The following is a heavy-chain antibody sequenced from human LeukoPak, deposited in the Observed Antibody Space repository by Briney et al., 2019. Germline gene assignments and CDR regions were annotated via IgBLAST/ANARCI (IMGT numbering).Heavy chain of an antibody. CDR3: AREERADYYDSSGYYGY. J-gene: IGHJ4*02. V-gene: IGHV1-69*05. Sequence: SVKVSCKASGGTFSSYAISWVRQAPGQGLEWMGRIIPIFGTANYAQKFQGRVTITTDESTSTAYMELSSLRSEDTAVYCCAREERADYYDSSGYYGYWGQGTLVTVSS. CDR2: IIPIFGTA. CDR1: GGTFSSYA. D-gene: IGHD3-22*01.